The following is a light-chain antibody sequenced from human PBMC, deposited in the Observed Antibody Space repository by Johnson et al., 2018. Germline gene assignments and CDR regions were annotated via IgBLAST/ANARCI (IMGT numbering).Light chain of an antibody. J-gene: IGLJ1*01. V-gene: IGLV1-51*02. Sequence: QSVLTQPPSVSAAPGQKVTISCSGSSSNIGNNYVSWYQQLPGTAPKLLIYENNKRPSGIPDRFSGSKSGTSATLGITGLKTGDEADYYCGTWDSSLSAGNVFGTATKVTVL. CDR3: GTWDSSLSAGNV. CDR1: SSNIGNNY. CDR2: ENN.